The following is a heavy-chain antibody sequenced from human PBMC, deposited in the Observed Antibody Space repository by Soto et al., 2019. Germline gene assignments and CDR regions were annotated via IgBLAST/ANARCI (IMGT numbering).Heavy chain of an antibody. J-gene: IGHJ4*02. CDR2: IYYSGST. CDR1: GGSISSGDYY. V-gene: IGHV4-30-4*01. D-gene: IGHD2-15*01. CDR3: ARVACSGGSCIYFDY. Sequence: QVQLQESGPGLVKPSQTLSLTCTVSGGSISSGDYYWSWIRQPPGKGLEWIGYIYYSGSTYYNPSLKSRVTISVDTSKNQFSLKLSSVTAADTAVYYCARVACSGGSCIYFDYWGQGTLVTVSS.